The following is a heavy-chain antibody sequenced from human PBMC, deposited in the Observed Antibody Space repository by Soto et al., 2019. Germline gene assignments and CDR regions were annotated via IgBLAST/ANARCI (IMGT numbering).Heavy chain of an antibody. Sequence: RASVKVSCKASGYTFTSYAMHWVRQAPGQRLEWMGWINAGNGNTKYSQKFQGRDTITRDTSASTAYMELSSLRSEDTAVYYCTRECVYDFGSGCLTIVAFESLGQGTMGAVSS. CDR3: TRECVYDFGSGCLTIVAFES. CDR2: INAGNGNT. CDR1: GYTFTSYA. V-gene: IGHV1-3*01. J-gene: IGHJ3*02. D-gene: IGHD3-3*01.